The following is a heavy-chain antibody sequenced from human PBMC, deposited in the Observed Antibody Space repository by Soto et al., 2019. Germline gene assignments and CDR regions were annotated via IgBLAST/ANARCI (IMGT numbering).Heavy chain of an antibody. V-gene: IGHV3-21*01. D-gene: IGHD3-16*01. CDR3: ARQRFGSFSGSYVFDL. Sequence: GSLRLSCEASGFSYEIYHMNWVRQAPGKGLEWVSSISSNNDYIFYGDPVKGLFIISRDNAKNSLFLQMNNLSGDDTAVYYCARQRFGSFSGSYVFDLWGQGTPVTVSS. CDR1: GFSYEIYH. CDR2: ISSNNDYI. J-gene: IGHJ5*02.